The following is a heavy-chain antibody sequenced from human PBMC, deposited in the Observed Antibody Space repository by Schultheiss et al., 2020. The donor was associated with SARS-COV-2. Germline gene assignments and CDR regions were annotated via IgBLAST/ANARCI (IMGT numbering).Heavy chain of an antibody. CDR1: GFTFSSYG. J-gene: IGHJ6*02. CDR2: ISGSGGST. V-gene: IGHV3-23*01. D-gene: IGHD6-13*01. CDR3: AKGSGQQLWYYYYGMDV. Sequence: GGSLRLSCAASGFTFSSYGMHWVRQAPGKGLEWVSAISGSGGSTYYADSVKGRFTISRDNSKNTLYLQMNSLRAEDTAVYYCAKGSGQQLWYYYYGMDVWGQGTTVTVSS.